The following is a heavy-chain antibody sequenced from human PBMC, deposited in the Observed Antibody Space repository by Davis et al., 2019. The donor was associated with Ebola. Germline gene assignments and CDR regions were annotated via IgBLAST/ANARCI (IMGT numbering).Heavy chain of an antibody. CDR3: ARGSYDFWSGYSYYYMDV. CDR2: IYHSGST. Sequence: SETLSLTCAVSGGSISSGGYSWSWIRQPPGKGLEWIGYIYHSGSTYYNPSLKSRVTISVDRSKNQFSLKLSSVTAADTAVYYCARGSYDFWSGYSYYYMDVWGKGTTVTVSS. J-gene: IGHJ6*03. CDR1: GGSISSGGYS. V-gene: IGHV4-30-2*01. D-gene: IGHD3-3*01.